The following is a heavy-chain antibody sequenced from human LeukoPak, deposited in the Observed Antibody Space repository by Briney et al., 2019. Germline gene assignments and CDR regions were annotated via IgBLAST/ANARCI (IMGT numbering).Heavy chain of an antibody. CDR1: GGSFSGYY. J-gene: IGHJ6*03. Sequence: SETLSLTCAVYGGSFSGYYWSWIRQPPGKGLEWIGEINHSGSANYNPSLKSRVTISVDTSKNQFSLKLSSVTAADTAVYYCARGYCSGGSCYSYYYYNYMDVWGKGTTVTVSS. CDR3: ARGYCSGGSCYSYYYYNYMDV. CDR2: INHSGSA. V-gene: IGHV4-34*01. D-gene: IGHD2-15*01.